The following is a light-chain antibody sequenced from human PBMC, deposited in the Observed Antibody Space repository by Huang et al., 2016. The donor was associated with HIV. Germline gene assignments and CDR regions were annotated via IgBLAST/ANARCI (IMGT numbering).Light chain of an antibody. V-gene: IGKV4-1*01. CDR3: HQYYSSPQT. CDR2: WAS. Sequence: DIVVTQSPDSLALSLGGRATINCTSSQSLSHSSNNKNFLSWYQVKLGQPPKLLGYWASTRESGVPDRFIGSGSGTEFTLTISSLQAEDVAVYYCHQYYSSPQTFGQGTKVVV. J-gene: IGKJ1*01. CDR1: QSLSHSSNNKNF.